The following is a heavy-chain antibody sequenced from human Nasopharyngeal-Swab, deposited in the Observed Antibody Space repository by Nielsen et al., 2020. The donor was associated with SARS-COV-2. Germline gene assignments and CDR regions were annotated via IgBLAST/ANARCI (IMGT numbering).Heavy chain of an antibody. J-gene: IGHJ4*02. CDR1: GFTFSSYA. D-gene: IGHD5-18*01. V-gene: IGHV3-23*01. Sequence: GESLKISWAASGFTFSSYAMSWVRQAPGKGLEWVSAISGSGGSTYYADSVKGRFTISRDNSKKTLYLQMNSLRAEDTAVYYCAKDRVDAAMEALDYWGQGTLVTVSS. CDR2: ISGSGGST. CDR3: AKDRVDAAMEALDY.